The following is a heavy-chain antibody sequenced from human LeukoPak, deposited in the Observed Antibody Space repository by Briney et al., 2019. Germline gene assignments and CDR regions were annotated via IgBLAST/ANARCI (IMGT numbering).Heavy chain of an antibody. CDR1: GYTFTSYY. D-gene: IGHD6-13*01. CDR3: ARQGIAINWFDP. Sequence: GASVKVSCKASGYTFTSYYMHWVRQAPGQGLEWMGRINPNSGGTNYAQKFQGRVTMTRDTSISTAYMELSRLRSDDTAVYYCARQGIAINWFDPWGQGTLVTVSS. CDR2: INPNSGGT. V-gene: IGHV1-2*06. J-gene: IGHJ5*02.